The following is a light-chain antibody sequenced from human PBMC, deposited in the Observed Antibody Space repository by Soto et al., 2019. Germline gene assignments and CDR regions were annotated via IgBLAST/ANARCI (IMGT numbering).Light chain of an antibody. J-gene: IGLJ1*01. Sequence: QSVLTQPASVSGSPGQSITIPCTGTSSDVGGHNYVSWYQHHPGKAPKLMIYDVTNRPSGVSDRFSGSKSGNTASLTISGLQAEDEADYFCSSYTSITAFYVSGTGTKVTVL. CDR2: DVT. CDR3: SSYTSITAFYV. V-gene: IGLV2-14*03. CDR1: SSDVGGHNY.